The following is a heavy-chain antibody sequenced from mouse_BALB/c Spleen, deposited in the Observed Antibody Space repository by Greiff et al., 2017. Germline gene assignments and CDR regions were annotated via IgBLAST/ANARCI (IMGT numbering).Heavy chain of an antibody. J-gene: IGHJ3*01. D-gene: IGHD2-3*01. CDR2: ISYSGST. CDR1: GDSITSGY. V-gene: IGHV3-8*02. CDR3: ARGERYDGYYEGFAY. Sequence: EVQLQQSGPSLVKPSQTLSLTCSVTGDSITSGYWNWIRKFPGNKLEYMGYISYSGSTYYNPSLKSRISITRDTSKNQYYLQLNSVTTEDTATYYCARGERYDGYYEGFAYWGQGTLVTVSA.